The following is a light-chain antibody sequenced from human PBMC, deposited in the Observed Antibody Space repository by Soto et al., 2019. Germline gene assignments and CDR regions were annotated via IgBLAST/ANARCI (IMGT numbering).Light chain of an antibody. CDR3: QQYKNWPPIT. CDR1: QSVDNN. Sequence: GMKHSPATLSLSPRERATLSCGASQSVDNNLAWYQQKPGQAPRLLIYDASTRATGVPARFSGSGSGTEFTLIISSLQSEDFAVYYCQQYKNWPPITFGQGTRLEIK. V-gene: IGKV3D-15*01. J-gene: IGKJ5*01. CDR2: DAS.